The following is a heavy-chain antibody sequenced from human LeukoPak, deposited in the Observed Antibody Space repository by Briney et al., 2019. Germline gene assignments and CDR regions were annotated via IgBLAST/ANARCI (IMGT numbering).Heavy chain of an antibody. D-gene: IGHD6-19*01. Sequence: SETLSLTCTVAGGSISSYYWSWIRQPPGKGLEWIGYIYYSGSTNYNPSLKSRVTISVDTSKNQFSLKVSSVTAADTAVYYCARDSGPRFDYWGQGTLVTVSS. CDR1: GGSISSYY. V-gene: IGHV4-59*01. CDR2: IYYSGST. J-gene: IGHJ4*02. CDR3: ARDSGPRFDY.